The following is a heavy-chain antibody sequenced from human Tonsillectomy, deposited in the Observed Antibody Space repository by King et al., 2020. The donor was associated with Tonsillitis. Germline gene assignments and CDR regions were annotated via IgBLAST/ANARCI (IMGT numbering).Heavy chain of an antibody. CDR3: ARDSGTGVGNY. D-gene: IGHD1-1*01. CDR1: GASISSYY. CDR2: LYTSGST. J-gene: IGHJ4*02. Sequence: VQLQESGPGLVKPSETLSLTCTVSGASISSYYWSWLRQPAGKGLEWIGRLYTSGSTNYNPALKSRVTMSVDTSNNQFSLEVNSVTAADTAVYYCARDSGTGVGNYWGQGTLVIVSS. V-gene: IGHV4-4*07.